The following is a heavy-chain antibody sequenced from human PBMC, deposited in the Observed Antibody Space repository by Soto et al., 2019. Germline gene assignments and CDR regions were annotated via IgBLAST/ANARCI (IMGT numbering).Heavy chain of an antibody. D-gene: IGHD1-1*01. J-gene: IGHJ4*02. CDR3: ATPGPKEMGTTRIFGH. V-gene: IGHV4-39*01. CDR1: GGPISGTTYY. CDR2: IFYSGST. Sequence: SETLSLTCAVSGGPISGTTYYWGWVRQPPGKGLEWIGSIFYSGSTLYNPSLKSRVTLSVDTSKNQFSLTLTSVTAPDTAVYYWATPGPKEMGTTRIFGHWGRGTLVTVSS.